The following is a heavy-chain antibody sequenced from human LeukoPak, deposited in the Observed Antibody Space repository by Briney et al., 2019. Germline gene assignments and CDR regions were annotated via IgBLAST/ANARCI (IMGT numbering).Heavy chain of an antibody. CDR3: AKDGGRAAAGTVDS. CDR2: VSSDGNSK. V-gene: IGHV3-30*18. CDR1: GFTFSNYA. Sequence: SGGSLRLSCAASGFTFSNYAMHWVRQAPGKGLEWVAVVSSDGNSKYYADSMKGRFTISRDNSKNTLYLQINSLRADDTAVFYCAKDGGRAAAGTVDSWGQGALVTVSS. D-gene: IGHD6-13*01. J-gene: IGHJ4*02.